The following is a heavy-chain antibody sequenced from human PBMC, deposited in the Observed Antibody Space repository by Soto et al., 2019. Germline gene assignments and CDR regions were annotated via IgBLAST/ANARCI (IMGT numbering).Heavy chain of an antibody. Sequence: KPSETLSLTCIVSGGSINTYYWSWIRQPPGRGLEWIGYIYYGGSTYYNPSLKSRVTTSVDTSKNHLSLNLSSVTAADTAVYYCARGVFWNGYPVYFDCWGQGTLVTVSS. CDR3: ARGVFWNGYPVYFDC. J-gene: IGHJ4*02. D-gene: IGHD3-3*01. CDR2: IYYGGST. CDR1: GGSINTYY. V-gene: IGHV4-59*01.